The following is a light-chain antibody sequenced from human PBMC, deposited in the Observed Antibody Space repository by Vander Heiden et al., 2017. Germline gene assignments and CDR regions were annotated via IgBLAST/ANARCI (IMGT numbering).Light chain of an antibody. V-gene: IGLV2-14*01. CDR3: YSYTSSATYV. CDR2: DVN. J-gene: IGLJ1*01. CDR1: SRYGGAYNY. Sequence: SALTQSAPASRSPGQAFTISCTGTSRYGGAYNYVCWYQQLPGKAPKLMMYDVNYRPSGVANRFSGSKSGNTASLTISGLPAEDEADYFCYSYTSSATYVFGTGTKVTVL.